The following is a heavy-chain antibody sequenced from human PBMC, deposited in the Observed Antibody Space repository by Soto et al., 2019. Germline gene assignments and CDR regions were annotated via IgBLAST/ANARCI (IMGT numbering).Heavy chain of an antibody. V-gene: IGHV1-69*01. D-gene: IGHD2-2*01. CDR2: IIPSFGTA. CDR1: GGTFSRYA. Sequence: QGQLVQSGAEGKKPGSSGKVSCKASGGTFSRYALSWVRQAPGQGLEWMGGIIPSFGTANYAQELQGRVTITADESTSTGYMELSSRRSEDTAVYYCARNHGSLVPAATGGYFYYGLDGWGQGPTVIVSS. J-gene: IGHJ6*02. CDR3: ARNHGSLVPAATGGYFYYGLDG.